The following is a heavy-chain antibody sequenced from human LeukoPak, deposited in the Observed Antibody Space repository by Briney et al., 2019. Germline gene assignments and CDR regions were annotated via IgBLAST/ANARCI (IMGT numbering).Heavy chain of an antibody. J-gene: IGHJ4*02. D-gene: IGHD3-3*01. Sequence: GGSLRLSYAASGFTFSSYAMSWVRQAPGKGLEWVSAISGSGGSTYYADSVKGRFTISRDNSKNTLYLQMNSLRAEDTAVYYCAKESFWSGPPAQGYFDYWGQGTLVTVSS. CDR2: ISGSGGST. CDR1: GFTFSSYA. V-gene: IGHV3-23*01. CDR3: AKESFWSGPPAQGYFDY.